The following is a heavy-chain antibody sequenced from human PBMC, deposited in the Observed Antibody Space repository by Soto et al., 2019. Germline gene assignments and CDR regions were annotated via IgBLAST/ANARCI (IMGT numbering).Heavy chain of an antibody. CDR2: INAGNGNT. D-gene: IGHD6-6*01. CDR3: ARGGVGSSSSYYYYYYYMDV. V-gene: IGHV1-3*01. CDR1: GYTFTSYA. J-gene: IGHJ6*03. Sequence: ASVKVSCKASGYTFTSYAMHWVRQAPGQRLEWMGWINAGNGNTKYSQKFQGRVTITRDTSASTAYMELSSLRSEDTAVYYCARGGVGSSSSYYYYYYYMDVWGKGTTVTVSS.